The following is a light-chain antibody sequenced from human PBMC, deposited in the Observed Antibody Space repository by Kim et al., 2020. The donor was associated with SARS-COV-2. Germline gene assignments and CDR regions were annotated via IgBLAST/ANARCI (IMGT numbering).Light chain of an antibody. J-gene: IGLJ2*01. CDR3: SSYAGSNNLV. CDR1: SSDVGCYNY. Sequence: GRLVTIPCTGTSSDVGCYNYVSWYQQHPGKAPKLMIYEVSKRPSGVPDRFSGSKSGNTASLTVSGLQAEDEADYYCSSYAGSNNLVFGGGTQLTVL. V-gene: IGLV2-8*01. CDR2: EVS.